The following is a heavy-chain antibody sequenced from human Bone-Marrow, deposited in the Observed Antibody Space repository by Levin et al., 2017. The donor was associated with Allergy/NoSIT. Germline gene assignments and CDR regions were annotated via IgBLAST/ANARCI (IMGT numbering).Heavy chain of an antibody. CDR3: ARGIIGDVRVAHKEAFDI. Sequence: GGSLRLSCTVSGFTFSIYSINWVRQAPGKGLEWVSSICSSGSDIYYVDSVKGRFTISRDNAKNSLTLQMNSLRAEDTAVYYCARGIIGDVRVAHKEAFDIWGQGTMVTVSS. D-gene: IGHD2-8*02. J-gene: IGHJ3*02. CDR2: ICSSGSDI. V-gene: IGHV3-21*01. CDR1: GFTFSIYS.